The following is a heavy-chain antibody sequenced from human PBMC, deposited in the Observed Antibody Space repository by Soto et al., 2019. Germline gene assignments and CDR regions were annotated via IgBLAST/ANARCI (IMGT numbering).Heavy chain of an antibody. J-gene: IGHJ4*02. V-gene: IGHV3-66*01. CDR3: ARVMITFGGSYYFDY. CDR2: IYSGGST. D-gene: IGHD3-16*01. Sequence: GGSLRLSCAASGFTVSSNYMSWVRQAPGKGLEWVSVIYSGGSTYYADSVKGRFTISRDNSKNTLYLQMNSLRAEDTAVYYCARVMITFGGSYYFDYWGQGTLVTVSS. CDR1: GFTVSSNY.